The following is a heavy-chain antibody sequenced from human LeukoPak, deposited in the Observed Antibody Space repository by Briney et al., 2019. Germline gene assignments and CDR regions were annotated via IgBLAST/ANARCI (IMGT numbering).Heavy chain of an antibody. D-gene: IGHD2/OR15-2a*01. CDR1: GFTFSSYA. Sequence: GGSLRLSCAASGFTFSSYAMHWVRQASGKGLEWVAVISYDGSNKYYADSVKGRFTISRDNSKNTLYLQMNSLRAEDTAVYYCAKDSAKKYDDYWGQGTLVTVSS. J-gene: IGHJ4*02. V-gene: IGHV3-30*04. CDR3: AKDSAKKYDDY. CDR2: ISYDGSNK.